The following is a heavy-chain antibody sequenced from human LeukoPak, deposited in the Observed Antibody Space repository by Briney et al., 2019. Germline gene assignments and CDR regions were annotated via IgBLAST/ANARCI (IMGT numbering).Heavy chain of an antibody. J-gene: IGHJ4*02. CDR1: GFTFSSYP. Sequence: GGSLRLSCAASGFTFSSYPMHWVRQAPGKGLEYVSAISGNGGSTYYANSVKGRFTISRDNSKNTLYLQMGSLRADDMAVYYCARGSGWTLFDYWGQGTLVTVSS. D-gene: IGHD6-19*01. V-gene: IGHV3-64*01. CDR3: ARGSGWTLFDY. CDR2: ISGNGGST.